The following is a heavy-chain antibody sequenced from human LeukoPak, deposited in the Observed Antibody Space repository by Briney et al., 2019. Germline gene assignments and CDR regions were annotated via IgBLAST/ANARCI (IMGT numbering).Heavy chain of an antibody. CDR3: ASPTAPYYYYGMDV. CDR1: GFTFSDYY. Sequence: PGGSLRLSCAASGFTFSDYYMSWIRQAPGKGLEGVSYISSSGSTIYYADSVKGRFTISRDNAKTSLYLQMNSLRAEDTAVYYCASPTAPYYYYGMDVWGQGTTVTVSS. D-gene: IGHD2-21*02. J-gene: IGHJ6*02. V-gene: IGHV3-11*01. CDR2: ISSSGSTI.